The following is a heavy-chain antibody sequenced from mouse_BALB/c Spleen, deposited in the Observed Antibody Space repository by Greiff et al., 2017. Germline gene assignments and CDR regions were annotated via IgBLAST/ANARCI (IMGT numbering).Heavy chain of an antibody. J-gene: IGHJ3*01. CDR1: GFSLTSYG. CDR3: ASLPPTFAY. CDR2: IWAGGST. D-gene: IGHD2-10*01. V-gene: IGHV2-9*02. Sequence: VQLKESGPGLVAPSQSLSITCTVSGFSLTSYGVHWVRQPPGKGLEWLGVIWAGGSTNYNSALMSRLSISKDNSKSQVFLKMNSLQTDDTAMYYCASLPPTFAYWGQGTLVTVSA.